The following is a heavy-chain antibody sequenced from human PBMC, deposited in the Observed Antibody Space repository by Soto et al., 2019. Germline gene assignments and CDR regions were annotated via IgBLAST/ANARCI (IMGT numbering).Heavy chain of an antibody. Sequence: QVQLQESGPGLVKPSGTLSLTCAVSGGSISSSNWWSWVRQPPGKGLEWIGEIYHSGSTNYNPSLRSGVTISVYKSKNQFSLKLSAVTAADTAVYYCARDTRGYCSGGSCYTTHWFDPWGQGTLVTVSS. D-gene: IGHD2-15*01. CDR2: IYHSGST. CDR3: ARDTRGYCSGGSCYTTHWFDP. J-gene: IGHJ5*02. CDR1: GGSISSSNW. V-gene: IGHV4-4*02.